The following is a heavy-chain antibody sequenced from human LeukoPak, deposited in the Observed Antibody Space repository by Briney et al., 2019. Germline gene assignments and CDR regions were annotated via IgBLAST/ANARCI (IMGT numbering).Heavy chain of an antibody. D-gene: IGHD3-3*01. CDR2: ISGNGGST. J-gene: IGHJ4*02. CDR3: AKDHYDFWSGYPPN. V-gene: IGHV3-23*01. CDR1: GFTFSNYG. Sequence: PGGSLRLSCAASGFTFSNYGMSWVRQAPGKGLEWVSSISGNGGSTYYADSVKGRFTISRDNSKNTLYLQMNSLRAEDTAVYYCAKDHYDFWSGYPPNWGQGTLVTVSS.